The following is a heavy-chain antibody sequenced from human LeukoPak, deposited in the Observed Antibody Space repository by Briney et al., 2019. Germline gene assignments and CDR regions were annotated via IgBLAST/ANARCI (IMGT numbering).Heavy chain of an antibody. CDR3: ARSRNPYCSGGSCYNWFDP. V-gene: IGHV3-23*01. Sequence: GGSLRLSCAASGFTFSSYAMSWVRQAPGKGLEWVSAISGSGGSTYYADSVKGRFTISRDNSKNTLYLQMNSLRAEDTAVYYCARSRNPYCSGGSCYNWFDPWGQGTLVTVSS. CDR1: GFTFSSYA. D-gene: IGHD2-15*01. J-gene: IGHJ5*02. CDR2: ISGSGGST.